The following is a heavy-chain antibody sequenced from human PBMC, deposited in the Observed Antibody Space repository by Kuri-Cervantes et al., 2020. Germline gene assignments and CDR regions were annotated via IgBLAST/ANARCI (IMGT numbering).Heavy chain of an antibody. CDR3: AKDIGPLLITGTTSHAFDI. CDR2: IGTGGDT. D-gene: IGHD1-20*01. J-gene: IGHJ3*02. CDR1: GFAFSSYV. Sequence: GESLKISCAASGFAFSSYVLHWVRRAPGKGPEWVSAIGTGGDTYYADSVMGRFTISRDNAKKSLYLQMNSLIAEDTALYYCAKDIGPLLITGTTSHAFDIWGQGTMVTVSS. V-gene: IGHV3-47*02.